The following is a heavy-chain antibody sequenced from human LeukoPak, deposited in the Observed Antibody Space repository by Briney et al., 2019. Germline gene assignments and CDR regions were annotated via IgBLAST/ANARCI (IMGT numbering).Heavy chain of an antibody. CDR2: ISNDGGDT. Sequence: GPLRLSCATSGFTFNNYPMSWVRQAPGKGLEWVSAISNDGGDTKYADSVKGRFTISRDNSRNTLYLQMKSLRVEDTAIYYCGRDWKLDYWGQGSLVTVSS. V-gene: IGHV3-23*01. J-gene: IGHJ4*02. D-gene: IGHD1-1*01. CDR3: GRDWKLDY. CDR1: GFTFNNYP.